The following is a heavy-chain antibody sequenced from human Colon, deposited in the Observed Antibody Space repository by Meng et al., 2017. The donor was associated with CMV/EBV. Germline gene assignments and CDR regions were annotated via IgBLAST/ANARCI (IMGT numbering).Heavy chain of an antibody. Sequence: GESLKISCTASGFPLSDYYIKWIRQAPGKGLEYVAYISTRGSTVYYADSVMGRLTISRDNAKKSLCLQMNSLRAEDTAVYYCARGNPMTTVARVGGWYYYYGMDVWGQGTTVTVSS. CDR3: ARGNPMTTVARVGGWYYYYGMDV. D-gene: IGHD4-17*01. J-gene: IGHJ6*02. CDR1: GFPLSDYY. V-gene: IGHV3-11*04. CDR2: ISTRGSTV.